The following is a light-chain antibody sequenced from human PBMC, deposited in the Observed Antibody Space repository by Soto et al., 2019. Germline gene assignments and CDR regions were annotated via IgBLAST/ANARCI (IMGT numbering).Light chain of an antibody. CDR3: QQRSNWPPMYT. CDR2: DAS. J-gene: IGKJ2*01. V-gene: IGKV3-11*01. Sequence: EIVLTQSPATLSLSPGERATLSCSASQSVSSYLAWYQQKPGQAPRLLIYDASNRATGIPARFSGSGSGTDLTLTISSLEPEDFAVYYCQQRSNWPPMYTFGQGTKLEIK. CDR1: QSVSSY.